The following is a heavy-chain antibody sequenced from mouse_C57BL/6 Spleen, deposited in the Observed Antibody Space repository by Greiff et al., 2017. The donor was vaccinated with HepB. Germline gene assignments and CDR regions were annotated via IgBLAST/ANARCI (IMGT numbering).Heavy chain of an antibody. J-gene: IGHJ1*03. Sequence: VQLQQSGPGLVKPSQSLSLTCSVTGYSITSGYYWNWIRQFPGNKLEWMGYISYDGSNNYNPSLKNRISITRDTSKNQFFLKLNSVTTEDTATYYCARAPHLLYYGSSYWYFDVWGTGTTVTVSS. CDR1: GYSITSGYY. CDR3: ARAPHLLYYGSSYWYFDV. CDR2: ISYDGSN. D-gene: IGHD1-1*01. V-gene: IGHV3-6*01.